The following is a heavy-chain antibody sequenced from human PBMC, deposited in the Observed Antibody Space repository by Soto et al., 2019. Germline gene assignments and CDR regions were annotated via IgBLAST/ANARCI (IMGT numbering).Heavy chain of an antibody. CDR1: GGSISSGGYY. J-gene: IGHJ5*02. V-gene: IGHV4-31*03. D-gene: IGHD2-2*03. CDR3: ARHGYCSSSSCYYNWFDP. Sequence: SETLSLTCTVSGGSISSGGYYWIWIRQHPGKGLEWIGYIDYSGSAYYNPSLKSRVTISVDSSKNQFSLKLSSVTAAETALYYCARHGYCSSSSCYYNWFDPWGQGTLVTVSS. CDR2: IDYSGSA.